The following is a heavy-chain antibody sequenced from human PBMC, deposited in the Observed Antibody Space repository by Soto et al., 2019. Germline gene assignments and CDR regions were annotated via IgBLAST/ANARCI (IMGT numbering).Heavy chain of an antibody. V-gene: IGHV3-23*01. CDR2: ITGSGVNT. CDR3: ATHSWDH. J-gene: IGHJ4*02. Sequence: ESGGGLVQPGGSPRLSCAASGLTFSKADMSWVRQAPGKGLEWVSAITGSGVNTYYADSVKGRFTVSRDNSKNTLFLQMNSLRVEDTAIYYCATHSWDHWGQGTLVTVSS. CDR1: GLTFSKAD.